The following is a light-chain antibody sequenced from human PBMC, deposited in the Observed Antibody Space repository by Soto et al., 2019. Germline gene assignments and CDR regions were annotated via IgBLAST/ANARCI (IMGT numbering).Light chain of an antibody. CDR2: GAS. CDR3: QQSHSTLLT. CDR1: LRISTY. V-gene: IGKV1-39*01. Sequence: DLQVIQSPLSLSASVGDRVTITCRASLRISTYLNWYQHKPGKAPKLLIYGASSLQSGVPSRFSGSGSGTDFTLTISSLHPEDSATYYCQQSHSTLLTFGGGTNLEI. J-gene: IGKJ4*01.